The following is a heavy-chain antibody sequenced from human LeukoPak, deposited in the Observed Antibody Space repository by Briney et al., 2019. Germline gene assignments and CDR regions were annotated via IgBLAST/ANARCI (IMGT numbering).Heavy chain of an antibody. D-gene: IGHD6-25*01. V-gene: IGHV3-30*18. CDR3: AKGIAADNWFDP. J-gene: IGHJ5*02. CDR2: ISYDGSNK. Sequence: GGSLRLSCAASGFTFSSYGMPWVRQAPGKGLEWVAVISYDGSNKYYADSVKGRFTISRDNSKNTLYLQMNSLRAGDTAVYYCAKGIAADNWFDPWGQGTLVTVSS. CDR1: GFTFSSYG.